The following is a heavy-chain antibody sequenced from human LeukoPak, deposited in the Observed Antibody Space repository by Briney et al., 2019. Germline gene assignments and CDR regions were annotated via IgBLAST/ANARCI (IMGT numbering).Heavy chain of an antibody. CDR2: IIPIFGTA. CDR3: ARDTKTTTMAGGNDY. J-gene: IGHJ4*02. CDR1: GGTFSSYA. Sequence: SVKVSCKASGGTFSSYAISWVRQAPGQGLEWMGGIIPIFGTANYAQKFQGRVTITTDESTSTAYMELRSLTSDDTAVYYCARDTKTTTMAGGNDYWGQGTLVTVSS. V-gene: IGHV1-69*05. D-gene: IGHD3-16*01.